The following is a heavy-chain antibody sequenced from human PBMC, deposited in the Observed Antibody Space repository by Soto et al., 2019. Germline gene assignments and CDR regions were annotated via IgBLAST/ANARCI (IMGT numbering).Heavy chain of an antibody. CDR3: ARDLWFGKLSLGY. D-gene: IGHD3-10*01. CDR1: GGSISSGDYY. V-gene: IGHV4-30-4*01. Sequence: SETLSLTCTVSGGSISSGDYYWSWIRQPPGKGLEWIGYIYYSGSTYYNPSLKSRVTISVDTSKNQFSLKLSSVTAADTAVYYCARDLWFGKLSLGYWGQGTLVTVSS. J-gene: IGHJ4*02. CDR2: IYYSGST.